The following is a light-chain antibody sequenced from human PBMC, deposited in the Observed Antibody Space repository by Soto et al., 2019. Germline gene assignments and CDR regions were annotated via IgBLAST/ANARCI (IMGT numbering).Light chain of an antibody. J-gene: IGLJ1*01. CDR1: SSDIGGYNY. CDR2: DVG. CDR3: CSYEGRFAFYD. V-gene: IGLV2-11*01. Sequence: QSALTQPPSVSGSPGQSVTISCTGSSSDIGGYNYVSWYQHHPGKVPKLVIYDVGRRPSGVPDRFSGSKSGNTASLTISGLQAEDEADYYCCSYEGRFAFYDFGTGTKLTVL.